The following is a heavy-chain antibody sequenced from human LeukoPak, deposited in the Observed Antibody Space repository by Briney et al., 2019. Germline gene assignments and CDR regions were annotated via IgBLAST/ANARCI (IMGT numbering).Heavy chain of an antibody. CDR2: IYYSGST. CDR3: AREMATISHYYYGMDV. J-gene: IGHJ6*02. Sequence: PSETLSLTCTVSGGSISSYCWSWIRQPPGKGLEWIGYIYYSGSTNYNPSLKSRVTISVDTSKNQFSLKLSSVTAADTAVYYCAREMATISHYYYGMDVWGQGTTVTVSS. CDR1: GGSISSYC. D-gene: IGHD5-24*01. V-gene: IGHV4-59*01.